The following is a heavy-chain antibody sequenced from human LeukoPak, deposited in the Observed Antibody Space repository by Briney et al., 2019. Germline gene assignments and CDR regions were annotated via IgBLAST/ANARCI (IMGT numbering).Heavy chain of an antibody. V-gene: IGHV3-74*01. Sequence: GGSLRLSCAASGFTFSNYWMHWVRQAPGKGLGWVSRINSDGSSRNYADSVNGRFTISRDNAKNTLYLQMDSLRAEDTAVYYCARASTHRIAAGGDYWGQGTLVTVSS. D-gene: IGHD6-13*01. CDR3: ARASTHRIAAGGDY. CDR1: GFTFSNYW. CDR2: INSDGSSR. J-gene: IGHJ4*02.